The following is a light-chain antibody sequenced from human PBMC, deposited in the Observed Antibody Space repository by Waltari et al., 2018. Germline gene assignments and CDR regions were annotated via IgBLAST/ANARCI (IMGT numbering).Light chain of an antibody. CDR2: DAS. CDR1: QSVGRS. J-gene: IGKJ1*01. CDR3: QHYVRLPAT. Sequence: EIVLTQPPGTLSLSQGERATLACRASQSVGRSLAWYQQKPGQAPRLLIYDASRRATGIPDRVSGSGSGTDFSLTISTLEPEDFAVYYCQHYVRLPATFGQGTKVEI. V-gene: IGKV3-20*01.